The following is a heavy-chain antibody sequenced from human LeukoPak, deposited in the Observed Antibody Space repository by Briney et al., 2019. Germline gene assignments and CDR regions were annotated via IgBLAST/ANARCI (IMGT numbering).Heavy chain of an antibody. D-gene: IGHD3-3*01. V-gene: IGHV5-51*03. J-gene: IGHJ3*02. CDR1: GYSFTSYW. CDR2: IYPGYSDT. Sequence: KPGESLKISCKGSGYSFTSYWIGWVRQMPGKGLEWMGIIYPGYSDTRYSPSFQGQVTISADKSISTAYLQWSSLKASDTAMYYCARLVPEVYDTPGFDIWGQGTMVTVSS. CDR3: ARLVPEVYDTPGFDI.